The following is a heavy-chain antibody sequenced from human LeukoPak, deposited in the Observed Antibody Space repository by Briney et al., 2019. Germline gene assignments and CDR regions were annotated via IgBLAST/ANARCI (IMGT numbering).Heavy chain of an antibody. CDR1: GFSVSSNY. J-gene: IGHJ3*02. D-gene: IGHD2-8*01. V-gene: IGHV3-66*02. CDR3: ARGSRMVQGPDI. CDR2: IYSGGST. Sequence: GWSLSLSCAASGFSVSSNYMSWVRQAPRKGLEWVSVIYSGGSTYYADSVKGRFTISRDNSKNTLYLQMNSLRAEDRAVYYCARGSRMVQGPDIWGQGTMVTVSS.